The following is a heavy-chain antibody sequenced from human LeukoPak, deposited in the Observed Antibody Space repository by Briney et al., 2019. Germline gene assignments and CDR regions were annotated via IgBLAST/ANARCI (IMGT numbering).Heavy chain of an antibody. J-gene: IGHJ6*04. V-gene: IGHV3-48*03. CDR2: ISSSGSTI. CDR3: ARDPTIFGVVMDV. CDR1: GFTFSSYE. Sequence: GGSLRLSCAASGFTFSSYEMNWVRQAPGKGLEWVSYISSSGSTIYYADSVKGRFTISRDNAKNSLYLEMNSLRAEDTAVYYCARDPTIFGVVMDVWGKGTTVTVSS. D-gene: IGHD3-3*01.